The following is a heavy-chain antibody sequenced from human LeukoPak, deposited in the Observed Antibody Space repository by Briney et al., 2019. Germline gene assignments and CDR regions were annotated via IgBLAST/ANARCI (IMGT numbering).Heavy chain of an antibody. V-gene: IGHV4-39*01. CDR1: GGSISRSYYY. Sequence: SETLSLTCTVSGGSISRSYYYWGWIRQPPGKGLEWVGSVYYSGKNFYSPSLESRVTISVDTSKNHFSLRLISVTAADTAMYYCARHEHKAVAGDTWGQGTLVTVSS. J-gene: IGHJ5*02. D-gene: IGHD6-19*01. CDR3: ARHEHKAVAGDT. CDR2: VYYSGKN.